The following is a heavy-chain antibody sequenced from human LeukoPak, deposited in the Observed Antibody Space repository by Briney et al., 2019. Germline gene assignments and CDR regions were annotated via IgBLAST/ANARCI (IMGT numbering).Heavy chain of an antibody. CDR2: VNPNSGGT. Sequence: ASVKVSCKASGYTFTGYYIHWVRQAPGQGLEWMGWVNPNSGGTNYAQKFQGRVTMTRDTSITTAYMELSRLRSDDTAVYYFASDPRPLTVTTINYWGQGTLVTVSS. V-gene: IGHV1-2*02. CDR3: ASDPRPLTVTTINY. J-gene: IGHJ4*02. D-gene: IGHD4-11*01. CDR1: GYTFTGYY.